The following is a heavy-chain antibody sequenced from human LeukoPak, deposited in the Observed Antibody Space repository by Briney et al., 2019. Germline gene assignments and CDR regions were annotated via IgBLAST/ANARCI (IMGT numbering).Heavy chain of an antibody. J-gene: IGHJ4*02. CDR2: IYYSGST. CDR1: GGSISSSSYY. Sequence: SETLSLTCTVSGGSISSSSYYWGWVRQPPGKGLEWIGSIYYSGSTYYNPSLKSRVTISVDTSKNQFSLKLSSVTAADTAVYYCARRIATAGDYWGQGTLVTVSS. V-gene: IGHV4-39*01. CDR3: ARRIATAGDY. D-gene: IGHD6-13*01.